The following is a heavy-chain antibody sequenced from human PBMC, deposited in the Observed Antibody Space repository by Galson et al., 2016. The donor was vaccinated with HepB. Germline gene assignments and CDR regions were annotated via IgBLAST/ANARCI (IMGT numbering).Heavy chain of an antibody. D-gene: IGHD1-14*01. CDR3: AKVAEGRFWAEYYFDS. Sequence: SLRLSCAVSGFTFDDYAMSWVRQAPGQGLEWVSSITGTGAFTYYPVSVKGRFTISRDHSKNTVYFQMNNLRVEDTAVYYCAKVAEGRFWAEYYFDSWGQGTLVTVSS. V-gene: IGHV3-23*01. J-gene: IGHJ4*02. CDR1: GFTFDDYA. CDR2: ITGTGAFT.